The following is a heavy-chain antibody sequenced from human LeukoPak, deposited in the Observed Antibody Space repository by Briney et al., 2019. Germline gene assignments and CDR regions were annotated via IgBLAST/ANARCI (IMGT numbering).Heavy chain of an antibody. J-gene: IGHJ5*02. CDR2: IYYSGST. CDR3: ARVWLLWFGELYVHNWFDP. V-gene: IGHV4-39*07. CDR1: GGSISSSSYY. Sequence: SETLSLTCTVSGGSISSSSYYWGWIRQPPGKGLEWIGSIYYSGSTYYNPSLKSRVTISVDTSKNQFSLKLTSVTAADTAVYYCARVWLLWFGELYVHNWFDPWGQGTLVTVSS. D-gene: IGHD3-10*01.